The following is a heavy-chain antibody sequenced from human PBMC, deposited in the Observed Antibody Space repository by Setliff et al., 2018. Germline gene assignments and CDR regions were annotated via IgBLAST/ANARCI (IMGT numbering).Heavy chain of an antibody. CDR3: ARVRLGLPMVDY. CDR1: GGSISSSIYY. CDR2: IYTSGST. J-gene: IGHJ4*02. V-gene: IGHV4-61*09. Sequence: SETLSLTCTVSGGSISSSIYYWGWIRQPAGKGLEWIGHIYTSGSTNYNPSLKSRVTISVDTSKNQFSLRLSSVTAADTAVYYCARVRLGLPMVDYWGQGTLVTVSS. D-gene: IGHD5-18*01.